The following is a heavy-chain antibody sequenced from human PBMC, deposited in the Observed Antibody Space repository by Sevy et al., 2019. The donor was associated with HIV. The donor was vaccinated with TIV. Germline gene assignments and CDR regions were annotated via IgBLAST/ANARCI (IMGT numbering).Heavy chain of an antibody. CDR3: ARSISWYASFDS. Sequence: ASVKVSCKASGRNFRNYAISWVRQVPGQGLEWMGGIIPMFETANYVQKFQGRVTITADESTSTAYMELSSLISEDTAIYYCARSISWYASFDSWGQGSLVTVSS. J-gene: IGHJ4*02. CDR2: IIPMFETA. V-gene: IGHV1-69*13. CDR1: GRNFRNYA. D-gene: IGHD6-13*01.